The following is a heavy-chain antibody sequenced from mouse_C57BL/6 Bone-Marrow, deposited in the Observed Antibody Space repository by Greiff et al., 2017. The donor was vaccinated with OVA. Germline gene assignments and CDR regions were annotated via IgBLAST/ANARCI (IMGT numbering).Heavy chain of an antibody. CDR3: AGSPYFDY. CDR1: GYTFTSYW. J-gene: IGHJ2*01. V-gene: IGHV1-50*01. Sequence: QVQLKQPGAELVKPGASVKLSCKASGYTFTSYWMQWVKQRPGQGLEWIGEIDPSDSYTNYNQKFKGKATLTVDTSSSTAYMQLSSLTSEDSAVYYCAGSPYFDYWGQGTTLTVSS. CDR2: IDPSDSYT.